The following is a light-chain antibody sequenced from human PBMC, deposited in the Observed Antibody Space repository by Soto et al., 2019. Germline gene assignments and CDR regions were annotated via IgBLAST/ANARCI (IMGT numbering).Light chain of an antibody. V-gene: IGKV1-5*01. CDR1: QTISRW. J-gene: IGKJ1*01. CDR2: DAS. CDR3: QQYNSYWT. Sequence: DIQMTQSPATLAASVGDRVTITCRASQTISRWLAGYQQRPGKAPKLLIYDASSLERGVPSRFSGSGSGTEFTLTINSLQPDDFAVYYCQQYNSYWTFGQGTKVDIK.